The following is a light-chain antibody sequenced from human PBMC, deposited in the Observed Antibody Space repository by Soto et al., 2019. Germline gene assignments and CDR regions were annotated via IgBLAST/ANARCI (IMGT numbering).Light chain of an antibody. CDR1: QGISSY. J-gene: IGKJ5*01. CDR2: RAS. CDR3: PLYNEWPIS. Sequence: ASQGISSYLAWYQQKPGQAPRLLIYRASTRATGISGSFSGSGSVTEFTLTISSLQSEDCPVYCCPLYNEWPISSAQGTRLEIK. V-gene: IGKV3-15*01.